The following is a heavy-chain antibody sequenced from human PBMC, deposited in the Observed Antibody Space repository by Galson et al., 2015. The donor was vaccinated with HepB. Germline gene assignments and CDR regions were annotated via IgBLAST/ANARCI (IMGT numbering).Heavy chain of an antibody. CDR2: IIPILGIA. Sequence: SVKVSCKASGGTFSSYAISWVRQAPGQGLEWMGRIIPILGIANYAQKFQGRVTITADKSTSTAYMELSSLRSEDTAVYYCARGAMVRGVIWFDPWGQGTLVTVSS. D-gene: IGHD3-10*01. J-gene: IGHJ5*02. CDR3: ARGAMVRGVIWFDP. CDR1: GGTFSSYA. V-gene: IGHV1-69*04.